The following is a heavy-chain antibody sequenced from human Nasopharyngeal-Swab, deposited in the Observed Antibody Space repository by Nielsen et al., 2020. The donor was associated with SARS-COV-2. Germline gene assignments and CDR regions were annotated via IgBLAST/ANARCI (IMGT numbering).Heavy chain of an antibody. Sequence: GGSLRLSCAASGFTFSSYGMHWVRQAPGKGLEWVAVISYDGSNKYYADSVKGRFTISRDNSKNTLYLQMNGLRAEDTAVYYCAKDRLYCSSTSCYGKGLHYYGMDVWGQGTTVTVSS. D-gene: IGHD2-2*01. CDR1: GFTFSSYG. J-gene: IGHJ6*02. CDR2: ISYDGSNK. CDR3: AKDRLYCSSTSCYGKGLHYYGMDV. V-gene: IGHV3-30*18.